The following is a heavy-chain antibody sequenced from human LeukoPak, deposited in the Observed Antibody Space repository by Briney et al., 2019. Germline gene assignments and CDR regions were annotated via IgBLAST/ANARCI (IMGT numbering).Heavy chain of an antibody. D-gene: IGHD3-22*01. CDR3: ARAGGYSSGYAY. CDR1: GGSISSYS. J-gene: IGHJ4*02. V-gene: IGHV4-59*01. CDR2: IYYSGST. Sequence: PSGTLSLTCTVSGGSISSYSWSWSRQPPGKGLEWVGYIYYSGSTNYNPSLKSRVSISVHTSKNQSSLKLSSVTAADTAVYYCARAGGYSSGYAYWGQGTLVTVSS.